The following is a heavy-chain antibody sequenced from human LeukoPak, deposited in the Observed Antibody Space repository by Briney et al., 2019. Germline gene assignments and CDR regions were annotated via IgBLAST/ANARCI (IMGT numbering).Heavy chain of an antibody. CDR1: GYTFTGYY. Sequence: GGSLRLSCAASGYTFTGYYMHWVRQAPRQGLEWMGWINPNSGGTNYAQKFQGRVTMTRDTSISTAYMELSRLRSDDTAVYYCARGELEPRVYWGQGTLVTVSS. CDR3: ARGELEPRVY. V-gene: IGHV1-2*02. J-gene: IGHJ4*02. D-gene: IGHD1-14*01. CDR2: INPNSGGT.